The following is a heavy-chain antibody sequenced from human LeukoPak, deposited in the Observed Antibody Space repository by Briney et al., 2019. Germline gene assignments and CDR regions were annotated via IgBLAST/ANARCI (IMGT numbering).Heavy chain of an antibody. J-gene: IGHJ4*02. CDR2: INPSGGST. CDR3: AVYYDNNGYRI. Sequence: ASVKVSCKASGYTFSDYYIHWVRQAPGQGLEWMGIINPSGGSTSYAQKFQGRVTMTMDTSTSTVYMELSSLRSEDSAVYYCAVYYDNNGYRIWGQGTLVTVSS. CDR1: GYTFSDYY. D-gene: IGHD3-22*01. V-gene: IGHV1-46*01.